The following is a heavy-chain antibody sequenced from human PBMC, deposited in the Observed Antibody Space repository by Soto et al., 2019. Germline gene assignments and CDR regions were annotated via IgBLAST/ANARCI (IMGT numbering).Heavy chain of an antibody. CDR2: IRSKAYGGTT. CDR3: TRDRITRAPDH. CDR1: GFTFGDYA. Sequence: PGGSLRLSCTASGFTFGDYAMSWFRQAPGKGLEWVGFIRSKAYGGTTEYAASVKGRFTISRDDSKSIAYLQMNSLKTEDTAVYCWTRDRITRAPDHWGQGTLVTVSS. V-gene: IGHV3-49*03. D-gene: IGHD1-20*01. J-gene: IGHJ4*02.